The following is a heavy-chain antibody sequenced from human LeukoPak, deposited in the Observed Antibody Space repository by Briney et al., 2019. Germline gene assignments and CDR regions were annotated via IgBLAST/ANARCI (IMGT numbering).Heavy chain of an antibody. CDR1: GGSFSGYY. CDR3: ARKALRYFDWLLSAPFDY. V-gene: IGHV4-34*01. J-gene: IGHJ4*02. CDR2: INHSGST. Sequence: KSSETLSLTCAVYGGSFSGYYWSWIRQPPGKGLEWIGEINHSGSTNYNPSLKSRVTISVDTSKNQFSLKLSSVTAADTAVYYCARKALRYFDWLLSAPFDYWGQGTLVTVSS. D-gene: IGHD3-9*01.